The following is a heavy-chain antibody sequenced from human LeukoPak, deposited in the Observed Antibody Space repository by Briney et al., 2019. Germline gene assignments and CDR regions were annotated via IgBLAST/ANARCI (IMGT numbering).Heavy chain of an antibody. J-gene: IGHJ6*03. CDR3: ARDQLWFGEDYYYYMDV. CDR1: GGSISSHY. CDR2: IYYSGST. Sequence: PSETLSLTCTVSGGSISSHYWSWIRQPPGKGLEWIGYIYYSGSTNYNPSLKSRVTISVDTSKNQFSLKLSSVTAADTAAYYCARDQLWFGEDYYYYMDVWGKGTTVTVSS. V-gene: IGHV4-59*11. D-gene: IGHD3-10*01.